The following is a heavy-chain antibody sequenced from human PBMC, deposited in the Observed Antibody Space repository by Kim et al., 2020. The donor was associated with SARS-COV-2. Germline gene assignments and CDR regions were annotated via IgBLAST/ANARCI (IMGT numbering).Heavy chain of an antibody. J-gene: IGHJ4*02. CDR2: ISGSGGST. V-gene: IGHV3-23*01. D-gene: IGHD6-19*01. CDR1: GFTFSSYA. Sequence: GGSLRLSCAASGFTFSSYAMSWVRQAPGKGLEWVSAISGSGGSTYYADSVKGRFTISRDNSKNTLYLQMNSLRAEDTAVYYCAKVSVGVAVASRPPGFDYWGQGTLVTVSS. CDR3: AKVSVGVAVASRPPGFDY.